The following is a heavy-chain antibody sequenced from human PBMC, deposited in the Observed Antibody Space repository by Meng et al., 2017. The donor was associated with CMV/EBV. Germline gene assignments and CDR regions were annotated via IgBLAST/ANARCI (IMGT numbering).Heavy chain of an antibody. V-gene: IGHV4-4*07. J-gene: IGHJ5*02. CDR3: ARSMVVAGDWFDP. D-gene: IGHD2-15*01. CDR1: GGSIGIYS. CDR2: IYTSGST. Sequence: SGPGPVDPSATLSLSCTDSGGSIGIYSWSWIRQPAGKGLERIGRIYTSGSTNYNPSLKSRVTMSVDTSKNQFSLKLSSVTAADTAVYYCARSMVVAGDWFDPWGQGTLVTVSS.